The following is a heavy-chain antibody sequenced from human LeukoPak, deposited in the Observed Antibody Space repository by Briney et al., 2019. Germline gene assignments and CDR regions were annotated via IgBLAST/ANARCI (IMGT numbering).Heavy chain of an antibody. CDR3: ARGLDGYCFDM. Sequence: GGSLRLSCAASGFTFSSYSMNWVRQAPGKGLEWVSSINSDSSIMYYAESVKGRFTISRDNARNSLYLQMNSLRAEDTAVYYCARGLDGYCFDMWGQGTMVTVSS. CDR1: GFTFSSYS. V-gene: IGHV3-21*04. D-gene: IGHD3-22*01. J-gene: IGHJ3*02. CDR2: INSDSSIM.